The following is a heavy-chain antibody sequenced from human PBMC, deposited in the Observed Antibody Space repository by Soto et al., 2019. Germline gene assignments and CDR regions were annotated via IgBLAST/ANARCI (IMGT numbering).Heavy chain of an antibody. V-gene: IGHV1-58*01. J-gene: IGHJ6*02. CDR2: IVVGSGNT. D-gene: IGHD2-15*01. Sequence: SVKVSCKASGFTFTSSAVQWVRQARGQRLEWIGWIVVGSGNTNYAQKFQERVTITRDMSTSTAYMELSSLRSEDTAVYYCAAEGGHCSGGSCEEYYYYGMDVWGQGTTVTVSS. CDR3: AAEGGHCSGGSCEEYYYYGMDV. CDR1: GFTFTSSA.